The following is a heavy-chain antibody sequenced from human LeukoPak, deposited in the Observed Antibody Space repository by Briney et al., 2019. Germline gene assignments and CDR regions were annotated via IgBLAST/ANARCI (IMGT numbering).Heavy chain of an antibody. CDR2: IKQDGSDK. Sequence: PGGSLRLSCAASRFTFSSYWMSWVRQAPGKGLEWVANIKQDGSDKYYVDSVKGRFTISRDNAKNSLYLQMNSLRAEDTAVYYCARDRGYTYFDSWGQGTLVTVSS. CDR1: RFTFSSYW. V-gene: IGHV3-7*01. CDR3: ARDRGYTYFDS. D-gene: IGHD5-18*01. J-gene: IGHJ4*02.